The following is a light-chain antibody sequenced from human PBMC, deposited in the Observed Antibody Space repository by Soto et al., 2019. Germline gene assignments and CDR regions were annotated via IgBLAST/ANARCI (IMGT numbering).Light chain of an antibody. CDR3: VSLTSSTTYV. V-gene: IGLV2-14*01. CDR2: DVT. J-gene: IGLJ1*01. Sequence: QSVLTQPASVSDSPGQSITISCTGTSSDVGGYNHVSCYQQHPGTAPKLMIYDVTNRPSGVSNRFSGSKSGSTASLIIDGRQAEDEADYYCVSLTSSTTYVFGTGTKVTVL. CDR1: SSDVGGYNH.